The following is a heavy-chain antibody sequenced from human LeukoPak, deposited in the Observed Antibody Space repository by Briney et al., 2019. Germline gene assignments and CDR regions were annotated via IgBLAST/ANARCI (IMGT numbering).Heavy chain of an antibody. Sequence: WASVKVSCKASGYTFTGYYMHWVRQAPGQGLEWMGWINPNSGGTNYAQKFQGRVTMTRDTSISTAYMELSRLRSDDTAVYYCARDYYYSSGYPAYWGQGTLVTVSS. J-gene: IGHJ4*02. CDR3: ARDYYYSSGYPAY. V-gene: IGHV1-2*02. CDR1: GYTFTGYY. D-gene: IGHD3-22*01. CDR2: INPNSGGT.